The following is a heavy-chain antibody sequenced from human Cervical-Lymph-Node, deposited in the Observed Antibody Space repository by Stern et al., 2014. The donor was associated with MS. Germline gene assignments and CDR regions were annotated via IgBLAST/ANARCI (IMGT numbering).Heavy chain of an antibody. CDR3: VRDQGGIAAS. J-gene: IGHJ4*02. CDR2: INPLFGTT. CDR1: GGAFSTIE. D-gene: IGHD6-13*01. V-gene: IGHV1-69*01. Sequence: VQLVQSGAEVMKPGSSMKVSCEASGGAFSTIEISWVRQAPGQRLEWLGGINPLFGTTNYAQKVQGRVTIVADESTSTVNMELRSLRSEDTAVYYCVRDQGGIAASWGQGTPVTVSS.